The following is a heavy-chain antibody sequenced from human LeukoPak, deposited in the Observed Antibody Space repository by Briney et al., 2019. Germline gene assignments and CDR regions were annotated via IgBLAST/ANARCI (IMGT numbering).Heavy chain of an antibody. CDR1: GLPFSIPG. J-gene: IGHJ4*02. Sequence: PGGSLRLSYTASGLPFSIPGFNWVRQAPGKGLEWVAYIGPTGSDRYDADSIKGRFTISRDNANNFLYLQMNSLRAEDTAVYYCATETNGRHYDYWGQGTLLTVSS. D-gene: IGHD1-14*01. CDR2: IGPTGSDR. CDR3: ATETNGRHYDY. V-gene: IGHV3-21*06.